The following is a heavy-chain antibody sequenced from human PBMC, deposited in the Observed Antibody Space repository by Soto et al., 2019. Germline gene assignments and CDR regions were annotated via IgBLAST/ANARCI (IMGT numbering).Heavy chain of an antibody. CDR3: ARDWNYVLDY. V-gene: IGHV3-30-3*01. CDR1: GFTFSSYA. D-gene: IGHD1-7*01. Sequence: GGSLRLSCAASGFTFSSYAMHWVRQAPGKGLEWVAVISYDGSNKYYADSVKGRFTISRDNSKNTLYLQMNSLRAEDTAVYYCARDWNYVLDYWGQGTLVT. CDR2: ISYDGSNK. J-gene: IGHJ4*02.